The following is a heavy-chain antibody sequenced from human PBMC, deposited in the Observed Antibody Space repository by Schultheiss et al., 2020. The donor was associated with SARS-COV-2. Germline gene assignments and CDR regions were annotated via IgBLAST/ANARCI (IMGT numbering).Heavy chain of an antibody. Sequence: GGSLRLSCAASGFTFSSYWMHWVRQAPGKGLVWVSSISSSSSYIYYADSVKGRFTISRDNSKNTLYLQMNSLRDEDTAVYYCARAVPDFDYWGQGTLVTVSS. CDR2: ISSSSSYI. V-gene: IGHV3-21*01. CDR1: GFTFSSYW. CDR3: ARAVPDFDY. J-gene: IGHJ4*02.